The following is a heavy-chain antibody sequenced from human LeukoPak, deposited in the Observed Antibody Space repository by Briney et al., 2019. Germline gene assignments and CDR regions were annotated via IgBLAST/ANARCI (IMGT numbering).Heavy chain of an antibody. CDR1: GSFITSYW. CDR3: ARLSSSGYYPDY. D-gene: IGHD6-13*01. V-gene: IGHV5-51*01. CDR2: IYPGDSDT. J-gene: IGHJ4*02. Sequence: AASLQISCKGSGSFITSYWIGWGRQLAGKGLEWMGIIYPGDSDTRYSPSFQGQVTISADKSISTAYLQWSSLKASDTAMYYCARLSSSGYYPDYWGQGTLVTVSS.